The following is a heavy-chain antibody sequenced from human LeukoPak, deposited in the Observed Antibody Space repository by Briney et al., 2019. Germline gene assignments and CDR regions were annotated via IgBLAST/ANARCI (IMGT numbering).Heavy chain of an antibody. CDR3: AKDTSWFDP. Sequence: GRSLRLSCAASGSTFSSYGMHWVRQAPGKGLEWVAVIWYDGSNKYYADSVKGRFTISRDNSKNTLYLQMNSLRAEDTAVYYCAKDTSWFDPWGQGTLVTVSS. D-gene: IGHD1-26*01. CDR2: IWYDGSNK. J-gene: IGHJ5*02. CDR1: GSTFSSYG. V-gene: IGHV3-33*06.